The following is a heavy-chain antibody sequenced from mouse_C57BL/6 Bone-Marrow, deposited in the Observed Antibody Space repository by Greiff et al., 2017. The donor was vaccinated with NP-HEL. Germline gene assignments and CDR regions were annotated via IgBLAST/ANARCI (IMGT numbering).Heavy chain of an antibody. D-gene: IGHD1-1*01. J-gene: IGHJ4*01. CDR1: GFTFSDYG. CDR2: ISNLAYSI. CDR3: ARRTVVAEYAMDY. V-gene: IGHV5-15*04. Sequence: DVKLVESGGGLVQPGGSLKLSCAASGFTFSDYGMAWVRQAPRKGPEWVAFISNLAYSIYYADTVTGRFTISSENAKNTLYLEMSSLRSEDTAMYYCARRTVVAEYAMDYWGQGTSVTVAS.